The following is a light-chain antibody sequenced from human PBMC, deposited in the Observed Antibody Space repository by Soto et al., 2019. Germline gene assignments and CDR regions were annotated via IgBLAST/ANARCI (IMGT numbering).Light chain of an antibody. CDR2: AAS. V-gene: IGKV1-39*01. CDR1: QGISTY. CDR3: QQSYSTPIT. Sequence: EIQMTQSPSSLSASVGDRVTITCRASQGISTYLNWYQQKPGKAPKLLIYAASSLQSGVPSRFSGSGSGTDFTLTISSLQPEDFATYYCQQSYSTPITFGQGTRLEI. J-gene: IGKJ5*01.